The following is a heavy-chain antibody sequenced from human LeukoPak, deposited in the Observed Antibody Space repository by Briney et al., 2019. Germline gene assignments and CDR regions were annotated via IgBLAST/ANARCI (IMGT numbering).Heavy chain of an antibody. J-gene: IGHJ4*02. D-gene: IGHD3-22*01. Sequence: PGGSLRLSCAASGFTFSSYSMNWVRQAPGKGLEWVSSVSSSSSYIYYADSVKGRFTISRDNAKNSLYLQMNSLRAEDTAVYYCARDTVGHYDSSGYYTSPDYWGQGTLVTVSS. CDR3: ARDTVGHYDSSGYYTSPDY. CDR1: GFTFSSYS. V-gene: IGHV3-21*01. CDR2: VSSSSSYI.